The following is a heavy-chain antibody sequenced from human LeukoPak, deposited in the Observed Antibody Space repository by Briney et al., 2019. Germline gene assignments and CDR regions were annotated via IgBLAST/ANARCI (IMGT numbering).Heavy chain of an antibody. CDR3: AKDHVLLWFGELEDWFDS. Sequence: PGGSLRLSCAASGFTFRSYAMSWVRQTPGKGPEWVSVISGSGGSPYYADSVKGRFTISRDNSKNTLYLQMNSLRAEDTAVYYCAKDHVLLWFGELEDWFDSWGQGTLVTVSS. D-gene: IGHD3-10*01. CDR2: ISGSGGSP. CDR1: GFTFRSYA. J-gene: IGHJ5*01. V-gene: IGHV3-23*01.